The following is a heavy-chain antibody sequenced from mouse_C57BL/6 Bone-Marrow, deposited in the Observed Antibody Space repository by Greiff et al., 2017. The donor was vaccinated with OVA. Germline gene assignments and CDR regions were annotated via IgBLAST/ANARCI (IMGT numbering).Heavy chain of an antibody. Sequence: EVQGVESGGGLVKPGGSLKLSCAASGFTFSSYAMSWVRQTPEKRLEWVATISDGGSYTYYPDNVKGRFTISRDNAKNNLYLQMSHLKSEDTAMYYCARDPKGNCGFAYWGQGTLVTVSA. D-gene: IGHD2-1*01. CDR3: ARDPKGNCGFAY. CDR2: ISDGGSYT. J-gene: IGHJ3*01. CDR1: GFTFSSYA. V-gene: IGHV5-4*01.